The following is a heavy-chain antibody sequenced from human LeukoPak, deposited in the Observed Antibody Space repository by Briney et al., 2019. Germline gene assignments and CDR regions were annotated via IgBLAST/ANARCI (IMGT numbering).Heavy chain of an antibody. D-gene: IGHD2-2*01. CDR3: ARDGGGESSTSSRGAFDI. Sequence: ASVKVSCKASGYTFTGYYMHWVRQAPGQGLEWMGWINPNSGGTNYAQKFQGRVTMTSDTSISTAYMELSRLRSDDTAAYYCARDGGGESSTSSRGAFDIWGQGTMVTVSS. V-gene: IGHV1-2*02. CDR1: GYTFTGYY. J-gene: IGHJ3*02. CDR2: INPNSGGT.